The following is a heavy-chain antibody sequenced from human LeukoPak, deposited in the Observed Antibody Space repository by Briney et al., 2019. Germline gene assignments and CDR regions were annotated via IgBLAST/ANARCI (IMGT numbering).Heavy chain of an antibody. CDR3: AIIAVADPRSSYFDY. CDR1: GYTFTGYY. D-gene: IGHD6-19*01. Sequence: GASVKVFCKASGYTFTGYYMHWVRQAPGQGLEWMGWINPNSGGTNYAQKFQGRVTMTRDTSISTAYMELSRLRSDDTAVYYCAIIAVADPRSSYFDYWGQGTLVTVSS. J-gene: IGHJ4*02. CDR2: INPNSGGT. V-gene: IGHV1-2*02.